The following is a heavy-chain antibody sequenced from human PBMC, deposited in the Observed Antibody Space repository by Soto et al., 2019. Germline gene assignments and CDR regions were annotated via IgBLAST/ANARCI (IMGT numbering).Heavy chain of an antibody. D-gene: IGHD3-9*01. CDR2: ISGSGGST. CDR1: GFTFSSYA. V-gene: IGHV3-23*01. J-gene: IGHJ4*02. Sequence: PGGSLRLSCAASGFTFSSYAMSWVRQAPGKGLEWVSGISGSGGSTYYADSVKGRFTISRDNSKNTLYLQMNSQRVEDTAVYYCAHFDWFIDYWGQGTLVTVSS. CDR3: AHFDWFIDY.